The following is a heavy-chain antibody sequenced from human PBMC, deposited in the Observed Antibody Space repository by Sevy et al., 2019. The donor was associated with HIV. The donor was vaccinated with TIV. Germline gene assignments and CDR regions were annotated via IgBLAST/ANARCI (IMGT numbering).Heavy chain of an antibody. J-gene: IGHJ6*02. CDR1: GGSISSSSYY. Sequence: SETLSLTCTVSGGSISSSSYYWGWIRQPPGKGLEWIGSMYYSGSTYYNPSLKSRVTISVDTSKNQFSLKLSSVTAADTAVYYCARAYKRYYYYGMDVWGQGTTVTVSS. CDR3: ARAYKRYYYYGMDV. D-gene: IGHD1-20*01. V-gene: IGHV4-39*01. CDR2: MYYSGST.